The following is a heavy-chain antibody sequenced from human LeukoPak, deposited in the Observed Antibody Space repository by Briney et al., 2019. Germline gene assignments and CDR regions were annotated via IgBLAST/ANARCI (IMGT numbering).Heavy chain of an antibody. D-gene: IGHD1-26*01. CDR3: ARDPEWELLFDY. J-gene: IGHJ4*02. V-gene: IGHV3-21*01. Sequence: EGSLRLSCAGSGFTFSSYSMNWVRQAPGKGLEWVSSITSSNNYIYYADSMKGRFTISRDNAKNSLYLQMNSLRAEDTAVYYCARDPEWELLFDYWGQGTLVTVSS. CDR1: GFTFSSYS. CDR2: ITSSNNYI.